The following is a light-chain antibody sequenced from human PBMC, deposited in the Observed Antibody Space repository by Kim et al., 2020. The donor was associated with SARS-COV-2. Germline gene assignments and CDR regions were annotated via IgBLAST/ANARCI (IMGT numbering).Light chain of an antibody. CDR2: DAS. CDR1: QGISSA. J-gene: IGKJ4*01. CDR3: QHFSAYPP. V-gene: IGKV1-13*02. Sequence: LSASVGDRVTITCRASQGISSAFAWYQQKPGNPPKLLIYDASTLESGVPSRFSGSGSETDFTLTISSLQPEDFATYYCQHFSAYPPFGGGTKLEI.